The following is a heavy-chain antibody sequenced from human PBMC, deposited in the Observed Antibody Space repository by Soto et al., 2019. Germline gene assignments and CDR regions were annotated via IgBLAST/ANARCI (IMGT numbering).Heavy chain of an antibody. CDR1: GGTFSSYA. V-gene: IGHV1-69*13. CDR2: IIPIFGTA. J-gene: IGHJ6*02. Sequence: SVKVSCKASGGTFSSYAISWVRQAPGQGLEWMGGIIPIFGTANYAQKFQGRVTITADESTSTAYMELSSLRSEDTAVYYCARGAAGGMGHSGMDVWGQGTTVTVSS. D-gene: IGHD6-13*01. CDR3: ARGAAGGMGHSGMDV.